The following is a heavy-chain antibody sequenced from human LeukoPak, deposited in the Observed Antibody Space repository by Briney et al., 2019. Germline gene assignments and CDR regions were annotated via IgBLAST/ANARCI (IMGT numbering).Heavy chain of an antibody. CDR1: GGTFSSYA. Sequence: ASVKVSCKASGGTFSSYAISWVRQAPGQGLEWMGWINTDTGNPTYAQGFTGRFVFSLDTSVSTAYLQISSLKAEGTAVYYCARGYCSGGSCHTFDYWGQGTLVTVSS. V-gene: IGHV7-4-1*02. CDR2: INTDTGNP. D-gene: IGHD2-15*01. J-gene: IGHJ4*02. CDR3: ARGYCSGGSCHTFDY.